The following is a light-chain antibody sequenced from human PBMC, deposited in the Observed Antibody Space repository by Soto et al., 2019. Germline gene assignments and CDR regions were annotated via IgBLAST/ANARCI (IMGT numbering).Light chain of an antibody. CDR1: QSVASN. V-gene: IGKV3-11*01. CDR2: DAS. J-gene: IGKJ1*01. Sequence: EIVMTQSPATLSVSPVERATLSCRASQSVASNLAWYQQKAGQAPRLLILDASTRATGVAARFSGSGSGTDFTLTISSLEPEDFAVYYCQQRSNWLWTFGQGTKVDIK. CDR3: QQRSNWLWT.